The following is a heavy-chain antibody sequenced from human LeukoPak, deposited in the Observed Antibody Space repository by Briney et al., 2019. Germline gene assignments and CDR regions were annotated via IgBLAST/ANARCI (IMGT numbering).Heavy chain of an antibody. CDR1: GGPLTISY. D-gene: IGHD3-3*01. CDR3: ARDPGGGVVIGAFDI. J-gene: IGHJ3*02. V-gene: IGHV4-4*07. Sequence: SETLSLTCTVSGGPLTISYWSWIRQPAGKGLEWIGRIYTSGSTNYNPSLKSRVTISVDTSKNQFSLKLSSVTAADTAVYYCARDPGGGVVIGAFDIWGQGTMVTVSS. CDR2: IYTSGST.